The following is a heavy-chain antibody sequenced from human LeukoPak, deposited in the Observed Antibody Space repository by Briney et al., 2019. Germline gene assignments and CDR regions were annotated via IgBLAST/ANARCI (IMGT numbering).Heavy chain of an antibody. V-gene: IGHV3-30-3*01. CDR1: GFTFNSNA. CDR2: ISFDGSNE. J-gene: IGHJ4*02. Sequence: GRSLRLSCAASGFTFNSNAMHWLRQAPGKGLEWVAIISFDGSNEYYADSVRGRFTISRDNSNNTLSLQMNNSRPGDTAVYYCARDFDYVWGNPDYWGRGTLVIVSS. D-gene: IGHD3-16*01. CDR3: ARDFDYVWGNPDY.